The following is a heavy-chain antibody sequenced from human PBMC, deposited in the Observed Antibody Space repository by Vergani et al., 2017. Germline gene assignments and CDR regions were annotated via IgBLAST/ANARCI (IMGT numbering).Heavy chain of an antibody. D-gene: IGHD2-15*01. J-gene: IGHJ4*02. CDR3: ARGAGYCSDGSCYDFLDY. Sequence: QVQLVQSGAEVKKPGASVKVSCKASGYTFTGYYMHWVRQAPGQGLEWMGWINPNSGGTNYAQKFQGRVTMTRDTSISTAYMELSRLRSDDTAVYYCARGAGYCSDGSCYDFLDYWGQGTLVTVSS. CDR1: GYTFTGYY. CDR2: INPNSGGT. V-gene: IGHV1-2*02.